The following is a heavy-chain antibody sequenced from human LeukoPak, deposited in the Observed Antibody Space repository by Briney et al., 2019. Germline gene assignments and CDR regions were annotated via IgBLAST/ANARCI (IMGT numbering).Heavy chain of an antibody. V-gene: IGHV3-74*01. J-gene: IGHJ4*02. CDR1: GFTFNRYW. D-gene: IGHD5-18*01. CDR2: INSDGGAT. Sequence: GGSLRLSCAASGFTFNRYWMHWVRQAPGKGLVWVSRINSDGGATDYADSVKGRFTISRDNAKNTVDLQMNGLRDEDTAVYYCARDRGYSYAPLDNWGQGALVTVSS. CDR3: ARDRGYSYAPLDN.